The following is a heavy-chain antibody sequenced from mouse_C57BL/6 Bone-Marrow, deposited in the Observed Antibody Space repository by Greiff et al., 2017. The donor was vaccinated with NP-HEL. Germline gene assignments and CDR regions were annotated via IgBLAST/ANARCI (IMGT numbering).Heavy chain of an antibody. Sequence: VQLQESGAELVRPGTSVKVSCKASGYAFTNYLIEWVKQRPGQGLEWIGVINPGSGGTNYNEKFKGKATLTADKSSSTAYMQLSSLTSEDSAVYFCARYYSNYPWYFDVWGTGTTVTVSS. CDR1: GYAFTNYL. J-gene: IGHJ1*03. CDR3: ARYYSNYPWYFDV. D-gene: IGHD2-5*01. CDR2: INPGSGGT. V-gene: IGHV1-54*01.